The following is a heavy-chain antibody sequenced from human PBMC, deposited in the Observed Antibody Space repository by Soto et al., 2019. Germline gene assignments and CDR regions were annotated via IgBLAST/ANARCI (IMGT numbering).Heavy chain of an antibody. CDR3: ARAYQGDHLDY. CDR1: GITFSSYA. J-gene: IGHJ4*01. Sequence: GGSLRLSCAASGITFSSYAMHWVRQAPGKGLEWVAVISYDGSNKYYADSVKGRFTISRDNSKNTLYLQMNSLRAEDTAVYYCARAYQGDHLDYWAQRTPVTVSS. V-gene: IGHV3-30-3*01. D-gene: IGHD2-21*02. CDR2: ISYDGSNK.